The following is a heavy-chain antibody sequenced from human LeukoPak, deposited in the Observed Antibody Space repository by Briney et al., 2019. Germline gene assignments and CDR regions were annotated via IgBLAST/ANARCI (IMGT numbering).Heavy chain of an antibody. CDR3: AKDNGAAAGTQYYYYYYMDV. J-gene: IGHJ6*03. CDR2: IYSGGST. V-gene: IGHV3-53*05. D-gene: IGHD6-13*01. CDR1: GFTVSSNY. Sequence: PGGSLRLSCAASGFTVSSNYMSWVRQAPGKGLEWVSVIYSGGSTYYADSVKGRFTISRDNSKNTLYLQMNSLRAEDTALYYCAKDNGAAAGTQYYYYYYMDVWGKGTTVTVSS.